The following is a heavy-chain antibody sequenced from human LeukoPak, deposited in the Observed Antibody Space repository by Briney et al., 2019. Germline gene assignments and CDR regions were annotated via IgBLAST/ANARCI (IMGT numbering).Heavy chain of an antibody. CDR3: ARELRITRGWFDP. D-gene: IGHD3-10*01. CDR2: INPSGGST. CDR1: GYTFTSYY. J-gene: IGHJ5*02. Sequence: GASVKVSCKASGYTFTSYYMHWVRQAPGQGLEWMGIINPSGGSTSYAQKLQGRVTMTRDMSTSTVYMELSSLRSEDTAVYYCARELRITRGWFDPWGQGTLVTVSS. V-gene: IGHV1-46*01.